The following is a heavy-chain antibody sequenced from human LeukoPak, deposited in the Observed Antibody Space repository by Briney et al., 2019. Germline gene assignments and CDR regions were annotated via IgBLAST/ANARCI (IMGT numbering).Heavy chain of an antibody. CDR2: IKQDGREK. D-gene: IGHD3-22*01. J-gene: IGHJ6*02. CDR1: GFTFSRSW. V-gene: IGHV3-7*04. CDR3: ARAKWLRYYYGMDV. Sequence: PGGSLRLSCAASGFTFSRSWLSRVRQAPGKGLEWVANIKQDGREKYYVDSVKGRFTISRDNAKNSLYLQMNSLRAEDPTVYYCARAKWLRYYYGMDVWGQGTTVTVSS.